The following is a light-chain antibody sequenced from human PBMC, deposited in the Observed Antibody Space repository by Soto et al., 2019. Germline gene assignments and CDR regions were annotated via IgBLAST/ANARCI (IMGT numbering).Light chain of an antibody. V-gene: IGKV1-5*01. CDR1: QSISGR. CDR3: QQYKVSPYT. CDR2: YVS. Sequence: IQMNQSTSTMSASIGDRVTITCRASQSISGRLAWYQQKPGRPPKLLFYYVSDLESGGPLRFSASGAGTDFPLTISSLRPDDGATLYCQQYKVSPYTFGQG. J-gene: IGKJ2*01.